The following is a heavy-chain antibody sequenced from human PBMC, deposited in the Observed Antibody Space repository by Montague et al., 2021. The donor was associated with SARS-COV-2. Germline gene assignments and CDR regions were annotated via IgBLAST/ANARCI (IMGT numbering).Heavy chain of an antibody. CDR2: ISYGGST. Sequence: SETLSLTCTVSGGSMSNYYWSWIRQPPGKGLEWIGYISYGGSTHYNPSLKSRVTLSKDTSKNQFSLRLTSVTAADTAMYFCAWGGGYRGYALAFWGQGTLVTVSS. V-gene: IGHV4-59*12. CDR1: GGSMSNYY. CDR3: AWGGGYRGYALAF. D-gene: IGHD5-12*01. J-gene: IGHJ4*02.